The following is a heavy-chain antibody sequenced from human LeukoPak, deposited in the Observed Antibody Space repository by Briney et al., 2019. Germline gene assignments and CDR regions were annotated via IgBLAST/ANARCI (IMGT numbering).Heavy chain of an antibody. Sequence: GGSLRLSCAASGFTFSSYAMSWVRQAPGKGLEWVSAISGSGGSTYYADSVKGRFTISRDNSKNTLYLQMNSLRAEDTAVYYCAKEVVEVVGATKGLGVLDYWGQGTLVTVSS. CDR1: GFTFSSYA. CDR3: AKEVVEVVGATKGLGVLDY. J-gene: IGHJ4*02. V-gene: IGHV3-23*01. D-gene: IGHD1-26*01. CDR2: ISGSGGST.